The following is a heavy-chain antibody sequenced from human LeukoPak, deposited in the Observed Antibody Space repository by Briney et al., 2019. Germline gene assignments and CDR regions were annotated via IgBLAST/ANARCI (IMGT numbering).Heavy chain of an antibody. CDR1: GFTFSSYA. J-gene: IGHJ4*02. CDR2: ISYDGSNK. V-gene: IGHV3-30*04. CDR3: ARAPGYSLEEWYFDY. Sequence: PGGSLRLSCAASGFTFSSYAMHWVRQAPGKGLEWVAVISYDGSNKYYADSVKGRFTISRDNSKNTLYLQMNSLRAEDTAVYYCARAPGYSLEEWYFDYWGQGTLVTVSS. D-gene: IGHD3-3*01.